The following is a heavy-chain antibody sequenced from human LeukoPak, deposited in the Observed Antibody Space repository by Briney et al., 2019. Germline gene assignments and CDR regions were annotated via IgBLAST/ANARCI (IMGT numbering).Heavy chain of an antibody. Sequence: SETLSLTCTVSGSSISSYYWSWIRQPPGKGLEWIGYIYYSGSTNYNPSLKSRVTISVDTSKNQFSLKLSSVTAADTAVYYCARGIHFRNVWHVREWGQGTLLTVSS. CDR2: IYYSGST. J-gene: IGHJ4*02. CDR3: ARGIHFRNVWHVRE. V-gene: IGHV4-59*01. CDR1: GSSISSYY. D-gene: IGHD1-26*01.